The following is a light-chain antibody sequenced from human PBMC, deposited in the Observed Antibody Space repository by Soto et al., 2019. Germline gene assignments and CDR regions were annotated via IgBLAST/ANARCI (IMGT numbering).Light chain of an antibody. CDR2: DVS. CDR3: QQYNNWPPCT. Sequence: EIMLTQSPATLSVSPGERATLSCKASQSARSSVGWYQQKPGQPPRLLIHDVSIRATGIPARFNGSGSGTEFTLTISSLQSEDFAVYYCQQYNNWPPCTFGQGTKVDI. V-gene: IGKV3-15*01. J-gene: IGKJ1*01. CDR1: QSARSS.